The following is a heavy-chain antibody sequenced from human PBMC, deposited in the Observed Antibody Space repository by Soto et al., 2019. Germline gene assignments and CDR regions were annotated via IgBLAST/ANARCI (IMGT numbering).Heavy chain of an antibody. V-gene: IGHV3-7*01. Sequence: GGSLRLSCGASGFTFSSYWMTWVRQAPGKGLEFLATIKPDGSDKYYVDSVRGRFTISRDNAKNSLSLQMNSLRAEDTALYYCATDLNWSGTWGQGTMVTVSS. CDR1: GFTFSSYW. CDR3: ATDLNWSGT. D-gene: IGHD3-3*01. J-gene: IGHJ3*01. CDR2: IKPDGSDK.